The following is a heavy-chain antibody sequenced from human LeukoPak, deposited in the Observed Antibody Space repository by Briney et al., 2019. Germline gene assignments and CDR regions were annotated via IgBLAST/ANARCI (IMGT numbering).Heavy chain of an antibody. CDR2: ISYDGTNK. D-gene: IGHD6-13*01. V-gene: IGHV3-30*04. J-gene: IGHJ6*03. CDR1: GFTFISYA. Sequence: GGSLRLSCAASGFTFISYALHWVRQAPGKGLEWVAVISYDGTNKYYADSVKGRFTISRDNAKNSLYLQMNSLRAEDTAVYYXXXXXXXXXRRLGGSSSFHYHYYMDVWGKGTTVTVSS. CDR3: XXXXXXXXRRLGGSSSFHYHYYMDV.